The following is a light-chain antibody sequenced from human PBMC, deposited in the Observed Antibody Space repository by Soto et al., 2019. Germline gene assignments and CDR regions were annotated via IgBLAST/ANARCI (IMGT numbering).Light chain of an antibody. CDR1: SGYSDYK. V-gene: IGLV9-49*03. Sequence: QSVLTQSPSASASLGASVTLTCTLSSGYSDYKVDWYHQRPGKGPRFVMRVGAGGIVGSKGDGIPDRFSVLGSGLDRFLTIKNIQEEDEGDYHCGADHGGGIIFVYVFGTGTKLTVL. J-gene: IGLJ1*01. CDR2: VGAGGIVG. CDR3: GADHGGGIIFVYV.